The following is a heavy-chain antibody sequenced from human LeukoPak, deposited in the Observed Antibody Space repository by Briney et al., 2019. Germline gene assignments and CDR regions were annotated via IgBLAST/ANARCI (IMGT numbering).Heavy chain of an antibody. Sequence: SETLSLTCTVSGGSISSSSYYWGWIRQSPGKGLEWIGSIYYSGSTYYNPSLKSRVTISVDTSKNQFSLKLSSVTAADTAVYYCARQGPRGATTFFDYWGQGTLVTVSS. V-gene: IGHV4-39*01. J-gene: IGHJ4*02. CDR2: IYYSGST. CDR1: GGSISSSSYY. D-gene: IGHD1-26*01. CDR3: ARQGPRGATTFFDY.